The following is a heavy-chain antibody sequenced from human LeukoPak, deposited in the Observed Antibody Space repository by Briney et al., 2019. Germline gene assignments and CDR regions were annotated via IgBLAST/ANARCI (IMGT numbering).Heavy chain of an antibody. D-gene: IGHD6-19*01. V-gene: IGHV3-30-3*01. CDR3: ARGRAVTGSTVIDY. CDR1: GFTFSSYA. CDR2: ISSDGGNR. J-gene: IGHJ4*02. Sequence: GGSLRLSYAASGFTFSSYAMHWVRRAPGKALEWVATISSDGGNRYYSDSVKGRFTISRDNSKNTLYLQMNSLRPEDTAVFHCARGRAVTGSTVIDYWGQGTLVTVSS.